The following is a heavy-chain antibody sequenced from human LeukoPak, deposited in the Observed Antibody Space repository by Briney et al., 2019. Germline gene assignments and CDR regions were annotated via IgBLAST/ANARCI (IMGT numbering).Heavy chain of an antibody. D-gene: IGHD5-24*01. J-gene: IGHJ3*01. CDR3: AKDIQLST. CDR2: IGASGEST. CDR1: GFTFSVAA. V-gene: IGHV3-23*01. Sequence: PGRSLTLSCAASGFTFSVAAMTWVRQAPGKGLEWVSLIGASGESTYYADSVKGRFTISRDNSKNTLSLQMNSLRVEDTAMYFCAKDIQLSTWGLGTMVTVSS.